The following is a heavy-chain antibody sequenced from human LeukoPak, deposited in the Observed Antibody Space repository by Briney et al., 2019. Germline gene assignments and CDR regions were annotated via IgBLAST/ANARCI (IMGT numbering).Heavy chain of an antibody. CDR3: ARELYYYDSSGLDI. V-gene: IGHV3-20*04. D-gene: IGHD3-22*01. J-gene: IGHJ3*02. CDR2: INWNGGST. Sequence: SGGSLRLSCAASGFTFDDNGMSWVRPAPGKGLEWVSGINWNGGSTGYADSVKGRFTISRDNAKNSQYLQMNSLRAEDTALYYCARELYYYDSSGLDIWGQGTMVTVSS. CDR1: GFTFDDNG.